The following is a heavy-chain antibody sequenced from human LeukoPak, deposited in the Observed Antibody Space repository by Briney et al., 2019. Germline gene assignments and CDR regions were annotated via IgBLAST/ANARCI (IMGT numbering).Heavy chain of an antibody. CDR1: GLTFSSYS. CDR3: ARPLSGYCSSTSCYRESHAFDI. CDR2: ISSSSSYI. V-gene: IGHV3-21*01. Sequence: KPGGSLTLSCAASGLTFSSYSMNWVRQAPGKGLEWVSSISSSSSYIYYADSVKGRFTISRDNAKNSLYLQMNSLRAEDTAEYYCARPLSGYCSSTSCYRESHAFDIWGQGTMVTVSS. D-gene: IGHD2-2*01. J-gene: IGHJ3*02.